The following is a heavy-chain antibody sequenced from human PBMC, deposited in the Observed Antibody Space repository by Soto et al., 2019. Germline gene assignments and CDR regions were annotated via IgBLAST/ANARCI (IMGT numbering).Heavy chain of an antibody. J-gene: IGHJ6*02. V-gene: IGHV1-3*01. D-gene: IGHD3-9*01. Sequence: GASVKVSCKASGYTFTSYGIHWLRQAPGQRLEWTGWINAGNGNTKYSEKFQGRVTITRDTSASTAYLELSSLRSEDTAVYYCASLSVNFASDVWGQGTTVTVSS. CDR2: INAGNGNT. CDR1: GYTFTSYG. CDR3: ASLSVNFASDV.